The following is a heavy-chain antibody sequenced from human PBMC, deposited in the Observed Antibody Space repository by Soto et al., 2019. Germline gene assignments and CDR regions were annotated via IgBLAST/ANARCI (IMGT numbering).Heavy chain of an antibody. J-gene: IGHJ5*02. D-gene: IGHD2-15*01. CDR1: GFTFSSYS. Sequence: CGSLRLSCAASGFTFSSYSMNWVRQAPGKGLEWVSYISSSSSTIYYADSVKGRFTISRDNAKNSLYLQMNSLRAEDTAVYYCARFARIQLGYCSGGSCYPGPWGQGTLVTVS. CDR3: ARFARIQLGYCSGGSCYPGP. V-gene: IGHV3-48*04. CDR2: ISSSSSTI.